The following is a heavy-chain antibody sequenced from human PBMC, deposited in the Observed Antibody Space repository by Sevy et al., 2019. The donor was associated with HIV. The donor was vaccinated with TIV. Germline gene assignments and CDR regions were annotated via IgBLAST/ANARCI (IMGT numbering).Heavy chain of an antibody. D-gene: IGHD3-3*01. V-gene: IGHV3-53*01. CDR3: ARGRGVFGAVAINWFDP. Sequence: GGCLRLSCAASGFTVSSSYMTWVRQPPGKGLEWVSVIYSGGSTYYADSVKGRFTISRDNSKNTLYLQMNNLRADDTALYYCARGRGVFGAVAINWFDPWGQGALVTVSS. CDR2: IYSGGST. CDR1: GFTVSSSY. J-gene: IGHJ5*02.